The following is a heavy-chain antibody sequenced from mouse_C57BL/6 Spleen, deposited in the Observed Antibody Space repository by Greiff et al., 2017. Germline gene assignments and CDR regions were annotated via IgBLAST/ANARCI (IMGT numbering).Heavy chain of an antibody. Sequence: VQLQQSGPELVKPGASVKMSCKASGYTFTDYNMHWVKQSHGKSLEWLGYINPNTGGTSYNQKFKGKATLTVNKSSSTAYMELRSLTSEDSAVYYCARYDDYDYYCDYGGQGTTLTVSS. V-gene: IGHV1-22*01. CDR3: ARYDDYDYYCDY. D-gene: IGHD2-4*01. CDR2: INPNTGGT. CDR1: GYTFTDYN. J-gene: IGHJ2*01.